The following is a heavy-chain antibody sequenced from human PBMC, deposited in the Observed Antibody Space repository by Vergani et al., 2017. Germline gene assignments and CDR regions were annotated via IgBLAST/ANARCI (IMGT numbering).Heavy chain of an antibody. CDR3: ASCWSSSSCGY. CDR2: INHSGST. CDR1: GGSFSGYY. V-gene: IGHV4-34*01. D-gene: IGHD6-6*01. Sequence: QVQLQQWGAGLLKPSETLSLTCAVYGGSFSGYYWSWTRQPPGKGLEWIGEINHSGSTNYNPSLKSRVTISVDTSKNQFSLKLSSVTAADTAVYYCASCWSSSSCGYWGQGTLVTVSS. J-gene: IGHJ4*02.